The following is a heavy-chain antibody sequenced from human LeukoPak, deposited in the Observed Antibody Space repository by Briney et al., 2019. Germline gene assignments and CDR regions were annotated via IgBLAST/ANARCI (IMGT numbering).Heavy chain of an antibody. J-gene: IGHJ3*02. CDR2: IYTSGST. D-gene: IGHD6-19*01. V-gene: IGHV4-4*07. Sequence: SETLSLTCTVSGGSISSYYWSWIRQPAGKGLEWFGRIYTSGSTKYNPSLKSPVTMSVDTSNNQFSLKLSSVTAADTAVYYCARDPDGIAVAGTPDAFDIWGQGTMVTVSS. CDR1: GGSISSYY. CDR3: ARDPDGIAVAGTPDAFDI.